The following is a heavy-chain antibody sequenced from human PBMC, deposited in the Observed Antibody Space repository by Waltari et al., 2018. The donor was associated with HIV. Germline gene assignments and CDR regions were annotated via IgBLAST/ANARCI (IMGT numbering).Heavy chain of an antibody. D-gene: IGHD2-21*02. CDR1: GFLLGDHY. Sequence: QVQLIQPEIELRKPGTSVRLSCRATGFLLGDHYMHWVRQGPRQTFEWMGIISAGEGDAHAAQKFQDRLTLTRDLFTGSIYMDLMSLKSDDTAVYFCARAGLRGLIQDFDIWGQGTQLIVSS. CDR3: ARAGLRGLIQDFDI. CDR2: ISAGEGDA. V-gene: IGHV1-46*01. J-gene: IGHJ4*02.